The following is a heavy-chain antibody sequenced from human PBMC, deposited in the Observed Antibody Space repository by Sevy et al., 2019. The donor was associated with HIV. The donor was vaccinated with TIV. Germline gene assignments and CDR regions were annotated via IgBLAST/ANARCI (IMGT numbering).Heavy chain of an antibody. V-gene: IGHV4-39*01. Sequence: SETLSLTCTISGGSIGSSYYWGWVRQRPGKGVELIGTIYYSGNTDYNPSLKSRVTISVDRSKNQVSLKLSSVTAADTAVYYCAKTETVYYYGMDVWGQGTSVTVSS. CDR1: GGSIGSSYY. D-gene: IGHD1-1*01. J-gene: IGHJ6*02. CDR3: AKTETVYYYGMDV. CDR2: IYYSGNT.